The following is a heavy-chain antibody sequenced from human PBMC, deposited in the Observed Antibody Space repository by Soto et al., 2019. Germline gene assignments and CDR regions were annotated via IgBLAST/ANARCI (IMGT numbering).Heavy chain of an antibody. V-gene: IGHV3-74*01. D-gene: IGHD6-13*01. Sequence: GGSLRLSCAASGFTFSSYWMHWVRQAPGKGLVWVSRINSDGSSTSYADSVKGRFTISRDNAKNTLYLQMNSLRAEDTAVYYCARDLRGDWGSSWTEYFDYWGQGTLVTVSS. CDR1: GFTFSSYW. CDR3: ARDLRGDWGSSWTEYFDY. J-gene: IGHJ4*02. CDR2: INSDGSST.